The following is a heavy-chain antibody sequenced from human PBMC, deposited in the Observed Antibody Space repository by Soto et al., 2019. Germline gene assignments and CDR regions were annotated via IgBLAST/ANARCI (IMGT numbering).Heavy chain of an antibody. V-gene: IGHV4-4*07. CDR1: GGSISSYY. Sequence: SETLSLTCTVSGGSISSYYWCWTRQPAGKGLEWIGRFYPSGKTTYNPSLQSRLTMSADTSRNKFSLNLTSVTAADTAVYYCARCGLDYGMDVWGQGTTVTVS. J-gene: IGHJ6*02. D-gene: IGHD3-16*01. CDR2: FYPSGKT. CDR3: ARCGLDYGMDV.